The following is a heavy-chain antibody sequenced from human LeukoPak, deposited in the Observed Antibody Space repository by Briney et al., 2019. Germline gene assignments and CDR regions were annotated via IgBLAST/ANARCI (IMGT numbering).Heavy chain of an antibody. CDR2: ISVSGYST. D-gene: IGHD5-12*01. Sequence: GGSLRLSCAASGFTFSTYAMNWVRQAPGKGLEWVSVISVSGYSTYYADSVKGRFTISGDNSKNTLYLQMNSLRAEDTAVYYCARGPSGYHNTGGQGTLVTVSS. J-gene: IGHJ4*02. CDR3: ARGPSGYHNT. V-gene: IGHV3-23*01. CDR1: GFTFSTYA.